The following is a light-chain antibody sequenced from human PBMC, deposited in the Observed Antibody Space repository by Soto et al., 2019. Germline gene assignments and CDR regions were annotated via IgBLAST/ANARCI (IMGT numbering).Light chain of an antibody. J-gene: IGKJ5*01. V-gene: IGKV3-20*01. Sequence: EIVLTQSPGTLSLSPGERATLSCRASQSVSSSYLAWYQQKPGQAPRLLMSAASSRATGIPDRFSGSGSGTDFTLTISRLEAEDFAVYYCQQYSSSPTTFGQGTRLEIK. CDR2: AAS. CDR3: QQYSSSPTT. CDR1: QSVSSSY.